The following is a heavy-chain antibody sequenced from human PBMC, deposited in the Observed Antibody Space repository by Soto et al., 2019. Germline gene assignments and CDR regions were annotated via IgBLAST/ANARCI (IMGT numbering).Heavy chain of an antibody. CDR2: IKQDGSEK. V-gene: IGHV3-7*01. Sequence: GGSLRLSCAASGFTFSSYWISWVRQAPGKGLEWVANIKQDGSEKYYVDSVKGRFTISRDNAKNSLYLQMNSLRAEDTAVYYCARVGRQQLVYYYYYGMDVWGQGTTVTVSS. CDR3: ARVGRQQLVYYYYYGMDV. CDR1: GFTFSSYW. J-gene: IGHJ6*02. D-gene: IGHD6-13*01.